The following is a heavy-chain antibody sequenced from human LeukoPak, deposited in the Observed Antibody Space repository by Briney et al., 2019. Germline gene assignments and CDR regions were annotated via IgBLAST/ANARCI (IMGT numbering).Heavy chain of an antibody. CDR2: ISAYNGNT. J-gene: IGHJ4*02. Sequence: ASVKVSCKASGYTFSSFGFSWVRQASGQGLEWMGWISAYNGNTDYAQKFQGRVTMTTDTSTSTAYMELRSLRSDDTAVYYCARDRSSGWFIYWGQGTLVTVSS. D-gene: IGHD6-19*01. CDR1: GYTFSSFG. V-gene: IGHV1-18*01. CDR3: ARDRSSGWFIY.